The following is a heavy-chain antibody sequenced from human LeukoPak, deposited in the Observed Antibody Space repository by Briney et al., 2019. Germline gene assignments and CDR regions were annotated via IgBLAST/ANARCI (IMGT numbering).Heavy chain of an antibody. J-gene: IGHJ4*02. Sequence: PSETLSLTCTVSGVSISTYYWSWIRQPPGKGLEWLGYIYYSGDTNYKPSLKSRVTISLDTSKNQVSLKVSSVTAADTAVYYCARINNGWPYHFDYWGQGTLVTVSS. V-gene: IGHV4-59*08. CDR1: GVSISTYY. CDR2: IYYSGDT. D-gene: IGHD6-19*01. CDR3: ARINNGWPYHFDY.